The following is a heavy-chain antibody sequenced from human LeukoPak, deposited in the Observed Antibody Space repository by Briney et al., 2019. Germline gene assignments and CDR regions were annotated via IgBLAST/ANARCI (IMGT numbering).Heavy chain of an antibody. CDR2: ISPGGGST. J-gene: IGHJ5*02. Sequence: PGGSLRLSCAASGFTFSNYAMSWVRQAPGKGLECVSSISPGGGSTLYADSVKGRFTISRDNAKNALYLQMNSLRAEDTANYYCARGGNWFDPWGQGTLVTVSS. V-gene: IGHV3-23*01. D-gene: IGHD3-16*01. CDR1: GFTFSNYA. CDR3: ARGGNWFDP.